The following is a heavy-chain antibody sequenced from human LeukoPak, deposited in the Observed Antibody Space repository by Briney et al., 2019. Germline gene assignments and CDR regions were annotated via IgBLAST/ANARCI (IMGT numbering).Heavy chain of an antibody. D-gene: IGHD3-22*01. CDR1: GFTFSSYG. CDR3: AKTHGYFDQ. CDR2: ISGSGETT. J-gene: IGHJ4*02. Sequence: GGSLRLSCAASGFTFSSYGITWLRQTPAKGLEWVSAISGSGETTYYSDSVKGRFTISRDNSKNTLFLQMNSLRVEDAAMYYCAKTHGYFDQWGQGTLVAVSS. V-gene: IGHV3-23*01.